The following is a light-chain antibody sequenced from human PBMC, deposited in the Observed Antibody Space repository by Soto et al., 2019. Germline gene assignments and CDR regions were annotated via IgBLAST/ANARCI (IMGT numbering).Light chain of an antibody. CDR2: AAS. J-gene: IGKJ5*01. Sequence: DIQMTQSPSSLSASVGDRVTITCRGSQSISNSLNWYQQKQGRAPKLXIYAASSLQSGVPSRFSGSGSGTDFILTISSLQPEDFATYYCQQSYSTPRDFGQGTRLEIK. V-gene: IGKV1-39*01. CDR3: QQSYSTPRD. CDR1: QSISNS.